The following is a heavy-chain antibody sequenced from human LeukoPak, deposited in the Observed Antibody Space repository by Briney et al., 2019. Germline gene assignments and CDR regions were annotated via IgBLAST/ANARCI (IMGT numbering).Heavy chain of an antibody. V-gene: IGHV3-11*01. Sequence: GGSLRLSCAASGFTFSDNYMSWIRQAPGKGLEWVSYISSNGNTTYNADSVKGRFSITRDNAKNSLYLQMNSLRAEDTAVYYCAKDPRYYYGSGSYYPHYFDYWGQGTLVTVSS. D-gene: IGHD3-10*01. CDR3: AKDPRYYYGSGSYYPHYFDY. CDR1: GFTFSDNY. CDR2: ISSNGNTT. J-gene: IGHJ4*02.